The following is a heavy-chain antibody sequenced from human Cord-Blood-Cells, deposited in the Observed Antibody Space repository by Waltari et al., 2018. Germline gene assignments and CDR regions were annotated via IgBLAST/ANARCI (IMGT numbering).Heavy chain of an antibody. CDR3: AKDLNAPGRVYFDY. Sequence: SYAMSWVRQAPGKGLEWVSAISGSGGSTYYADSVKGRFTISRDNSKNTLYLQMNSLRAEDTAVYYCAKDLNAPGRVYFDYWGQGTLVTVSS. V-gene: IGHV3-23*01. J-gene: IGHJ4*02. D-gene: IGHD1-1*01. CDR2: ISGSGGST. CDR1: SYA.